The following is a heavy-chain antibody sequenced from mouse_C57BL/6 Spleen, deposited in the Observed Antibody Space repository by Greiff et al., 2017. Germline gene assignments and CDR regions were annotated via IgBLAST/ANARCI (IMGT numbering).Heavy chain of an antibody. Sequence: VQLQQPGAELVKPGASVKLSCKASGYTFTSYWMHWVKQRPGQGLEWIGMIHPNSGSTNYNEKFKSKATLTVAKSSSTAYMQLSSLTSEDSAVYYGARGYYGYAALFYFGCWGQGTTLTVAS. V-gene: IGHV1-64*01. J-gene: IGHJ2*01. CDR2: IHPNSGST. CDR1: GYTFTSYW. CDR3: ARGYYGYAALFYFGC. D-gene: IGHD2-2*01.